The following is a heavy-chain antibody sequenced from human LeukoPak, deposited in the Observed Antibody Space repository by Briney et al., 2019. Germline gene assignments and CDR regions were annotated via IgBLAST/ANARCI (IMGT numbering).Heavy chain of an antibody. V-gene: IGHV1-69*05. CDR1: GGTFSSYA. Sequence: SVKVSCKASGGTFSSYAISWERQAPGQGLEWMRRIIPIFGTANYAQKFQGRVTITTDESTSTAYMELSSLRSEDTAAYYCASFENFDYWGQGTLVTVSS. CDR3: ASFENFDY. J-gene: IGHJ4*02. CDR2: IIPIFGTA.